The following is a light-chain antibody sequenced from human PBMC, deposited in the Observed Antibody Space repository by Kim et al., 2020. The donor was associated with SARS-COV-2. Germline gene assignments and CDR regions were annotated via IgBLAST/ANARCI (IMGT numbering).Light chain of an antibody. CDR3: QQHKNEPLS. J-gene: IGKJ4*01. CDR2: GVS. V-gene: IGKV3-15*01. Sequence: EIVITQSPATLSVSPGERATLFCRASQSVSSFLAWYQQKPGQDRTLLVYGVSTRANGIPARFSGSGSVTEFTLTISSLQSEDFATYYCQQHKNEPLSFGGGTKVDNK. CDR1: QSVSSF.